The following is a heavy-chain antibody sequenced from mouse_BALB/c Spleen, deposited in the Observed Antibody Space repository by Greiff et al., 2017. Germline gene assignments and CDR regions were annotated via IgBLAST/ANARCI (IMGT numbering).Heavy chain of an antibody. CDR3: ASYGNPYYYAMDY. J-gene: IGHJ4*01. D-gene: IGHD2-10*02. CDR2: ISYSGST. Sequence: EVMLVESGPGLVKPSQSLSLTCTVTGYSITSDYAWNWIRQFPGNKLEWMGYISYSGSTSYNPSLKSRISITRDTSKNQFFLQLNSVTTEDTATYYCASYGNPYYYAMDYWGQGTSVTVSS. V-gene: IGHV3-2*02. CDR1: GYSITSDYA.